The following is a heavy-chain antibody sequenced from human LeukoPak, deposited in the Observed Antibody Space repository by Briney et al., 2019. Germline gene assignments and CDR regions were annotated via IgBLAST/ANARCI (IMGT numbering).Heavy chain of an antibody. J-gene: IGHJ4*02. D-gene: IGHD3-3*01. CDR3: ARDETYYDFWSGYYAY. V-gene: IGHV1-2*02. Sequence: ASVKVSCKASGYTFTGYYMHWVRQAPGQGLEWMGWINPNSGGTNYAQKFQGRVTMTRGTSISTAYMELSRLRSDDTAVYYCARDETYYDFWSGYYAYWGQGTLVTVSS. CDR2: INPNSGGT. CDR1: GYTFTGYY.